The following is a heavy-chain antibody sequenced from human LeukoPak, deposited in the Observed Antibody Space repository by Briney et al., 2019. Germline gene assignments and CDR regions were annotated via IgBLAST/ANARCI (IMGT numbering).Heavy chain of an antibody. Sequence: SETLSLTCTVSGGSISSGGYYWSWIRQHPGKGLEWIGYIYYGGSTYYNPSLKSRVTISVDTSKNQFSLNLSSVTAADTAVYYCASTYYDSSGFLNYWGQGTLVTVSS. V-gene: IGHV4-31*03. D-gene: IGHD3-22*01. CDR3: ASTYYDSSGFLNY. CDR2: IYYGGST. CDR1: GGSISSGGYY. J-gene: IGHJ4*02.